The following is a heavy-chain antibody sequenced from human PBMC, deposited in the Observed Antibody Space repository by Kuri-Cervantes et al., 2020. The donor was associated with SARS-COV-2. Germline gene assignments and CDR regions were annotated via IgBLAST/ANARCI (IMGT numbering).Heavy chain of an antibody. V-gene: IGHV3-38-3*01. D-gene: IGHD1-26*01. CDR1: GFTVSSNE. CDR2: ISGGST. J-gene: IGHJ4*02. CDR3: ANSLLLSLDY. Sequence: GESLKISCAASGFTVSSNEMSWVRQAPGKGLEWVSSISGGSTYYADSRKGRFTISRDNSKNTLYLQTNSLRAEDTAVYYCANSLLLSLDYWGQGTLVTVSS.